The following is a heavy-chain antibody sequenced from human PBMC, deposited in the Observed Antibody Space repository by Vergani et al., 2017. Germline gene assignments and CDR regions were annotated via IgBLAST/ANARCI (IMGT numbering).Heavy chain of an antibody. Sequence: EVELVDSGGKVVRPGGSLRLSCVASVFRFDQFGMMWVRQSPGKGPEWVAGISFNGLTVGYSVSVEGRFTISRDNSKKSLFLQMSNVRAEDTDSCHCARGGLYSFYYFMNVWGNGTTVKVSS. V-gene: IGHV3-20*01. J-gene: IGHJ6*03. CDR2: ISFNGLTV. CDR3: ARGGLYSFYYFMNV. D-gene: IGHD3-10*01. CDR1: VFRFDQFG.